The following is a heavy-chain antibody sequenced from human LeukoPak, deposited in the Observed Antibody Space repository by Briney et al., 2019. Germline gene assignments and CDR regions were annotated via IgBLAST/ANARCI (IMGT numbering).Heavy chain of an antibody. CDR1: GFTFSSYW. D-gene: IGHD3-10*01. J-gene: IGHJ4*02. V-gene: IGHV3-7*01. CDR2: IKQDGSEK. CDR3: ARAEVRGVNPFDY. Sequence: GGSLRLSCAASGFTFSSYWMSWVRRAPGKGLEWVANIKQDGSEKYYVDSVKGRFTISRDNAKNSLYLQMNSLRAEDTAVYYCARAEVRGVNPFDYWGQGTLVTVSS.